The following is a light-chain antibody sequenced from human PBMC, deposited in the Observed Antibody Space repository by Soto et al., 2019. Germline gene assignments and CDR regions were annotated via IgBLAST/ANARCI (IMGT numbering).Light chain of an antibody. CDR2: AAS. CDR3: QQYNRYWT. J-gene: IGKJ1*01. CDR1: QTISNY. Sequence: DIQMTQSPSSLSASVGDSVTITCRASQTISNYLNWYQKKPGKAPNLLIYAASNLQSGVPSRFSGSGSGTEFTLTISSLFPDDFATYYCQQYNRYWTFGQGTKVDIK. V-gene: IGKV1-39*01.